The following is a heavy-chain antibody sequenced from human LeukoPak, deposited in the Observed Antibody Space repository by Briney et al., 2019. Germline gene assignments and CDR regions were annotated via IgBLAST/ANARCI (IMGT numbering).Heavy chain of an antibody. CDR1: GFTFSSYG. V-gene: IGHV3-30*18. CDR3: AKDRWSARPTYSGWCDY. D-gene: IGHD6-19*01. CDR2: ISYDGSNK. J-gene: IGHJ4*02. Sequence: PGGSLRLSCAASGFTFSSYGMHWVRQAPGKGLEWVAVISYDGSNKYYADSVKGRFTISRDNSKNTLYLQMNSLRAEDTAVYYCAKDRWSARPTYSGWCDYWGQGTLVTVSS.